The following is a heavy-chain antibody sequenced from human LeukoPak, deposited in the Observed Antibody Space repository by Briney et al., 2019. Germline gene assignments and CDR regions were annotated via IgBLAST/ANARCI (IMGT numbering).Heavy chain of an antibody. CDR3: ARYYYDSSGYYSPFDY. J-gene: IGHJ4*02. CDR2: ISAYNGNT. Sequence: ASVKVSCKASGYTFTSYGISWVRQAPGQGLEWMGWISAYNGNTNYAQKLQGRVTMTTDTSTSTAYMELRSLRSDDTAVYYCARYYYDSSGYYSPFDYWGQGTLVTVSS. D-gene: IGHD3-22*01. V-gene: IGHV1-18*01. CDR1: GYTFTSYG.